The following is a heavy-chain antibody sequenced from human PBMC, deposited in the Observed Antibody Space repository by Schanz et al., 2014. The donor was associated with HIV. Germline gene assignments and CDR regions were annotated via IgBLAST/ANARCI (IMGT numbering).Heavy chain of an antibody. V-gene: IGHV1-69*04. J-gene: IGHJ4*02. CDR3: ARDSPVAAGTLDY. CDR2: INPSGGRT. Sequence: QVHLVQSGAEVKKPGSSVKVSCKASGGTFSIYAISWVRQAPGQGLEWMGIINPSGGRTNYAQKFQGRVSMTTDTSTSTVYMELRSPRSEDTAVYYCARDSPVAAGTLDYWGQGTLVTVSS. CDR1: GGTFSIYA. D-gene: IGHD6-13*01.